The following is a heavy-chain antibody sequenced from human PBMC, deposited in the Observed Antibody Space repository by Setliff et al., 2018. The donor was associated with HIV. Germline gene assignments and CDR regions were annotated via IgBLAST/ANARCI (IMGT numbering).Heavy chain of an antibody. Sequence: GESLKISCKGSGYSFTSYWIGWVRQMPGKGLEWMGIIYPGDSDTRYSPPFQGQVTISADKSISTAYLQWSSLKASDTAMYYCAKHLSPGSGWYSKARGMDVWGQGTTVTVSS. J-gene: IGHJ6*02. CDR1: GYSFTSYW. D-gene: IGHD6-19*01. CDR3: AKHLSPGSGWYSKARGMDV. CDR2: IYPGDSDT. V-gene: IGHV5-51*01.